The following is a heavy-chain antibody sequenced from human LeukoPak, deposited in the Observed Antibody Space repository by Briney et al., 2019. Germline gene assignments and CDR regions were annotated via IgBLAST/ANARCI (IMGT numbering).Heavy chain of an antibody. CDR1: GGSISSYH. CDR3: AREIPGGRLDY. CDR2: IYYSEST. Sequence: SETLSLTCTVSGGSISSYHWSWIRQPPGKGLEWIGYIYYSESTNYNPSLKSRVTISVDTSKNQFSLNLSSVTAADTAVYYCAREIPGGRLDYWGQGTLVTVSS. D-gene: IGHD1-14*01. V-gene: IGHV4-59*01. J-gene: IGHJ4*02.